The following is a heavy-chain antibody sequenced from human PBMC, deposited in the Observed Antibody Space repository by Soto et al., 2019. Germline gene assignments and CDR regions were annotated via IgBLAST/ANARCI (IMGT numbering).Heavy chain of an antibody. V-gene: IGHV1-69*06. CDR1: GIMSSGYG. Sequence: QEQVVQSGPAMKEPGSSVKVSCRASGIMSSGYGFSWVRQAPGQGLQWVGVINPTLDSTHYAQNLQGRVSITVDKSTDTAYLEVTSLRLEDTAIYFCATMKRARLDSWGQGTVVTVSS. J-gene: IGHJ4*02. CDR3: ATMKRARLDS. CDR2: INPTLDST. D-gene: IGHD6-25*01.